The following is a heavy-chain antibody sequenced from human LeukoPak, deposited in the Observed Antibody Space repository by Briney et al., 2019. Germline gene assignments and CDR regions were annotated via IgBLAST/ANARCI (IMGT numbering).Heavy chain of an antibody. Sequence: PGGSLRLSCAASGFTFSSYSMNWVRQAPGKGLEWVSPISSSSSYIYYADSVKGRFTISRDNAKNSLYLQMNSLRAEDTAVYYCARDADCSSTSCYTEYYFDYWGQGTLVTVSS. CDR1: GFTFSSYS. J-gene: IGHJ4*02. CDR3: ARDADCSSTSCYTEYYFDY. V-gene: IGHV3-21*01. CDR2: ISSSSSYI. D-gene: IGHD2-2*02.